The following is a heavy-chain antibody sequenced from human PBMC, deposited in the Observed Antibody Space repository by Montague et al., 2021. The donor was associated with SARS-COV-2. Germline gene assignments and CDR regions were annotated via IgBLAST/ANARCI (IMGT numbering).Heavy chain of an antibody. V-gene: IGHV4-39*01. J-gene: IGHJ6*02. D-gene: IGHD6-13*01. CDR3: ARYGYTKVWSGMDV. CDR1: GGSISSSTYY. CDR2: IHHSGST. Sequence: SETLSLTCTVSGGSISSSTYYWGWIRQPPGKGLEWIGSIHHSGSTYYNPSLETRVTISVDTSKNQFSLKLSSVTAADTAVFYCARYGYTKVWSGMDVWGQGITVTVSS.